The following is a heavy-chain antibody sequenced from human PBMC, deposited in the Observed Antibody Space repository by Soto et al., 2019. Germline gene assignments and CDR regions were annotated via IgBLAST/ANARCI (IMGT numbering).Heavy chain of an antibody. CDR2: ISGSGGST. V-gene: IGHV3-23*01. CDR1: GFTFSNYG. J-gene: IGHJ4*02. CDR3: AKEMIGSTLADFFDY. D-gene: IGHD3-10*01. Sequence: EVQLLESGGGLIQPGGSLRLSCEASGFTFSNYGMTWVRLAPGKGLEWVSTISGSGGSTYYADPVKGRFTISRDNSNNTLYLQQKRRRAEDTAVYYCAKEMIGSTLADFFDYWGQGTLVTVSS.